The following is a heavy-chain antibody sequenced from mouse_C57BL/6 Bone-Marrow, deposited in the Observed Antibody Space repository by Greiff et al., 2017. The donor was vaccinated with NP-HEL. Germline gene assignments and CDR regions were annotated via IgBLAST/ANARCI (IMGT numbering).Heavy chain of an antibody. J-gene: IGHJ1*03. D-gene: IGHD1-1*01. V-gene: IGHV5-9*01. CDR3: ARGYYGNRYFDV. CDR1: GFTFSSYT. CDR2: ISGGGGNT. Sequence: EVKLVESGGGLVKPGGSLKLSCAASGFTFSSYTMSWVRQTPEKRLEWVATISGGGGNTYYPDSVKGRFTISRDNAKNTLYLQMSSLRSEDTALYYCARGYYGNRYFDVWGTGTTVTVSS.